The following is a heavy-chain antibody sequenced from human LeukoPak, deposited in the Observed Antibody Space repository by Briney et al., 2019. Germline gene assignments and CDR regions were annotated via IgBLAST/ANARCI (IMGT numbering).Heavy chain of an antibody. CDR1: GFTFDDYA. CDR3: AKGYCSDTSCYPGLD. Sequence: GRSLRLSCAASGFTFDDYAMHWIRQAPGKGLEWVTFIRYDGTNKYYADSVKGRFTISRDNSKNTLSLQMNSLRPEDTAVYYCAKGYCSDTSCYPGLDWGQGTLVTVSS. J-gene: IGHJ4*02. D-gene: IGHD2-2*01. CDR2: IRYDGTNK. V-gene: IGHV3-30*02.